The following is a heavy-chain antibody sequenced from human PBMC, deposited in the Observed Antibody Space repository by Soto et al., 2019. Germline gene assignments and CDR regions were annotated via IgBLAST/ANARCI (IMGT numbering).Heavy chain of an antibody. CDR2: INPYNGNT. J-gene: IGHJ6*02. CDR1: GYTFTSYG. CDR3: AREGEMPYYYYGLDV. V-gene: IGHV1-18*01. D-gene: IGHD3-16*01. Sequence: ASVKVSCKASGYTFTSYGISWVRQAPGQGLEWMGWINPYNGNTKYAQKLQGRVTMTTDTSTSTAYMELRSLRSDDTAVYYCAREGEMPYYYYGLDVWGQGTTVTVSS.